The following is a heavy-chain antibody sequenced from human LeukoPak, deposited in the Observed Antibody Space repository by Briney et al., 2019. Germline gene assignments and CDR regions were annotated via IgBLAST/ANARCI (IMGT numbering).Heavy chain of an antibody. V-gene: IGHV3-7*01. CDR2: IKQDGSEK. Sequence: GGSLRLSCAASGFTFSSYWMSWVRQAPGKGLEWVANIKQDGSEKYYVDSVKGRFTISRDNAKNSLYLQMNSLRAEDTAVYYCARDLRLRYFDWLFPFDYWGQGTLVTVSS. J-gene: IGHJ4*01. CDR3: ARDLRLRYFDWLFPFDY. CDR1: GFTFSSYW. D-gene: IGHD3-9*01.